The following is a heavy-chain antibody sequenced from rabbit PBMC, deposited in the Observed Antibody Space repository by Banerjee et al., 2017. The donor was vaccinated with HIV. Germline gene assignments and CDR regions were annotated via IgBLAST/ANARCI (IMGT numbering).Heavy chain of an antibody. CDR3: ARGYANYAGDGYSTGLDL. Sequence: QSLEESGGDLVKPGASLTLTCTASGFSFSSSYWIWWARQAPGKGLEWIACIYSGSIGTTYYASWAKGRFTISKTSSTTVTLQMTSLTDADTATYFCARGYANYAGDGYSTGLDLWGQGTLVTVS. D-gene: IGHD8-1*01. V-gene: IGHV1S40*01. J-gene: IGHJ3*01. CDR1: GFSFSSSYW. CDR2: IYSGSIGTT.